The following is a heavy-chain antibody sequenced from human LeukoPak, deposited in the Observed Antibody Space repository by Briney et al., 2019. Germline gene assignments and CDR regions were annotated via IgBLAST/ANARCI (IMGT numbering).Heavy chain of an antibody. V-gene: IGHV4-59*08. J-gene: IGHJ5*02. CDR2: IYYSGST. CDR3: ARMPQQLVRPENWFGP. D-gene: IGHD6-13*01. CDR1: GGSISRYY. Sequence: SETLSLTCTVSGGSISRYYWSWIRQPPGKGLEWIGYIYYSGSTNYNPSLKSRVTISVDTSKNQFSLKLSSVTAADTAVYYCARMPQQLVRPENWFGPWGQGTLVTISS.